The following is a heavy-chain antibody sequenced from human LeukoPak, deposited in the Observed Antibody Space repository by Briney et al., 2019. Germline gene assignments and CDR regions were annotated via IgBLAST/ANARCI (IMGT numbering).Heavy chain of an antibody. D-gene: IGHD5-18*01. CDR2: ISSNGGST. CDR1: GFTFSSYA. J-gene: IGHJ6*03. Sequence: GGSLRLSCAASGFTFSSYAMHWVRQAPGKGLEYVSAISSNGGSTYYANSVKGRFTISRDNSKNTLYLQMGSLRAEDMAVYYCARDPTWGIQLWPRRRYYYYYMDVWGKGTTVTISS. CDR3: ARDPTWGIQLWPRRRYYYYYMDV. V-gene: IGHV3-64*01.